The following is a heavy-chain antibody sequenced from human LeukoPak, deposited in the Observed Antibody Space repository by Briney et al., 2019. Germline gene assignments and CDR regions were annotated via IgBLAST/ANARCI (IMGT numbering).Heavy chain of an antibody. J-gene: IGHJ4*02. CDR2: IKSKTDGGTT. CDR1: GFTFSNAW. Sequence: GGSLRLSCAASGFTFSNAWMSWVRQAPGKGLEWVGRIKSKTDGGTTDYAAPVKGRFTISRDDSKNTLYLQMKSLKTEDTAVYYCTTDPPFGAVANTDYWGQGTLVTVSS. CDR3: TTDPPFGAVANTDY. D-gene: IGHD6-19*01. V-gene: IGHV3-15*01.